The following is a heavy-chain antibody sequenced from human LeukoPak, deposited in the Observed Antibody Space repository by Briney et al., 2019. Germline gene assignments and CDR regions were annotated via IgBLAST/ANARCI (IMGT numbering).Heavy chain of an antibody. D-gene: IGHD6-6*01. V-gene: IGHV1-2*02. CDR2: INPNSGGT. Sequence: ASVKVSCKASGYTFTGYYMHWVRLGPGQGLEWMGWINPNSGGTNYAQKFQGRVTMTRDTSISTAYMELSRLRSDDTAVYYCARVRIAAQLYNWFDPWGQGTLVTVSP. CDR1: GYTFTGYY. CDR3: ARVRIAAQLYNWFDP. J-gene: IGHJ5*02.